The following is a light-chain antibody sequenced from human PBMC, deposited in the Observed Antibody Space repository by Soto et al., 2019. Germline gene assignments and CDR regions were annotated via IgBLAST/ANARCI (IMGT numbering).Light chain of an antibody. CDR3: QQRSNWLSLT. V-gene: IGKV3D-20*02. J-gene: IGKJ4*01. CDR1: QSVSSSY. CDR2: GAS. Sequence: EIVLTQSPVTLSLSPGQRATLSCRASQSVSSSYLAWYQQKPGQAPRLLIYGASNRATGIPARFSGSGSGTDFTLTISSLEPEDFAVYYCQQRSNWLSLTFGGGTKVDIK.